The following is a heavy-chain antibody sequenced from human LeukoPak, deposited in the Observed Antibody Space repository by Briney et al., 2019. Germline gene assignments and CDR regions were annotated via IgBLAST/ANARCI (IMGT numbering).Heavy chain of an antibody. CDR3: ARDFRDIVVVPAAPPRYYYYYYMDV. CDR2: IHYSGST. V-gene: IGHV4-30-4*08. D-gene: IGHD2-2*01. CDR1: GGSISSGDYY. J-gene: IGHJ6*03. Sequence: PSETLSLTCTVSGGSISSGDYYWSWIRQPPGKGLEWIGYIHYSGSTYYNPSLKSRVTISVDTSKNQFSLKLSSVTAADTAVYYCARDFRDIVVVPAAPPRYYYYYYMDVWGKGTTVTVSS.